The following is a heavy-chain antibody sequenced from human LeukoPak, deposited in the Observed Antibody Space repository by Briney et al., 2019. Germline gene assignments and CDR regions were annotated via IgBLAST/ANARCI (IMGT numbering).Heavy chain of an antibody. CDR2: INGGSSYI. Sequence: GGSLRLSCAASGFTFSTYSMNWVRQAPGKGLEWVSSINGGSSYIYYADSVKGRFTISRDNAKNSVYVQMNSLRAEDTAVYYCARLQQYSSSSTYWGQGTLVTVSS. CDR3: ARLQQYSSSSTY. J-gene: IGHJ4*02. V-gene: IGHV3-21*01. D-gene: IGHD6-6*01. CDR1: GFTFSTYS.